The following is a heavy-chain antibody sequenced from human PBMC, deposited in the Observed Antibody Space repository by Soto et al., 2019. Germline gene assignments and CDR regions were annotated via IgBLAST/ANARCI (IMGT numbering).Heavy chain of an antibody. D-gene: IGHD3-10*01. CDR2: ISSSSSYI. J-gene: IGHJ4*02. Sequence: EVQLVESGGGLVKPGGSLRLSCAASGFTFSSYSMNWVRQAPGKGLEWVSSISSSSSYIYYADSVKGRFTISRDNAKNSLYLQMNSLRDEDTAVYYCASGPVNFGELLSDYWGQGTLVTVSS. CDR1: GFTFSSYS. CDR3: ASGPVNFGELLSDY. V-gene: IGHV3-21*01.